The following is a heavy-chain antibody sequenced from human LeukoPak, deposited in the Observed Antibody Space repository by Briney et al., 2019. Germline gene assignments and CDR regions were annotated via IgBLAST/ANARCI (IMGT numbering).Heavy chain of an antibody. V-gene: IGHV4-39*01. CDR3: ARLNYDFNNWFDP. J-gene: IGHJ5*02. D-gene: IGHD3-3*01. Sequence: PSETLSLTCTVSGGSISSSSYYWGWIRQPPGKGLEWIGSIYYSGSTYYNPSLKSRVTISVDTSKNQFSLKLSSVTAADTAVYYSARLNYDFNNWFDPWGQGTLVTVSS. CDR2: IYYSGST. CDR1: GGSISSSSYY.